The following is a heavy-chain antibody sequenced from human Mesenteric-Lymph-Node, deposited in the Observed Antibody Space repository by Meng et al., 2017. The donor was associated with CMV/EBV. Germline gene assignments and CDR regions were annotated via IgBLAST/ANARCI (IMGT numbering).Heavy chain of an antibody. J-gene: IGHJ6*02. CDR1: GYTFTSYG. V-gene: IGHV1-8*03. D-gene: IGHD3-10*01. CDR2: MNPNSGNT. Sequence: ASVKVSCKASGYTFTSYGINWVRQATGQGLEWMGWMNPNSGNTGYAQKFQGRVTITKNTSMSTAYMELSSLRSEDTAVYYCARQFSSGSNCYYYYGMDVWGQGTTVTVSS. CDR3: ARQFSSGSNCYYYYGMDV.